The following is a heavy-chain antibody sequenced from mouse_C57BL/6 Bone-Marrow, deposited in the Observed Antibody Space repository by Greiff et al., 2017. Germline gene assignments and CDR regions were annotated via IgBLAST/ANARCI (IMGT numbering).Heavy chain of an antibody. Sequence: EVKLVESGGGLVKPGGSLKLSCAASGFTFSSYAMPWVRQTPEKRLEWVATISDGGSYTNYPDNVKGRFTISRANAKNNLYLQMSHLKSEDTAMYYYAREGRRGYFDVWGTGTTVTVSS. CDR3: AREGRRGYFDV. CDR1: GFTFSSYA. CDR2: ISDGGSYT. J-gene: IGHJ1*03. V-gene: IGHV5-4*03.